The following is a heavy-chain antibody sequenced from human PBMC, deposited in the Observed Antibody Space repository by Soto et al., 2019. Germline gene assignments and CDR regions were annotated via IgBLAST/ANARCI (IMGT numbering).Heavy chain of an antibody. D-gene: IGHD6-19*01. CDR2: ISGSGGST. V-gene: IGHV3-23*01. CDR1: GFTFSSYA. CDR3: AKDVGVGLVPEATDY. Sequence: EVQLLESGGGLVQPGGSMRLSCAASGFTFSSYAMSWVRQALGKGLEWVSAISGSGGSTYYADSVKGRFTISRDNSKNTLYLQMNSLRAEDTAVYYCAKDVGVGLVPEATDYWGQGTLVTVSS. J-gene: IGHJ4*02.